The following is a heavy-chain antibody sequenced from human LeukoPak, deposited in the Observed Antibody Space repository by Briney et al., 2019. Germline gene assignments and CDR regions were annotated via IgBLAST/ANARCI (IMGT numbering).Heavy chain of an antibody. CDR2: INHSGST. CDR3: ARGRKNSHDFYYYMDV. CDR1: GGSFSGYY. D-gene: IGHD3-3*01. J-gene: IGHJ6*03. Sequence: PSETLSLTCAVDGGSFSGYYWSWIRQPPGKGLEWIGEINHSGSTNYNPSLKSRVTISVDTSKNQFSLKLSSVTAADTAVYYCARGRKNSHDFYYYMDVWGKGTTVTVSS. V-gene: IGHV4-34*01.